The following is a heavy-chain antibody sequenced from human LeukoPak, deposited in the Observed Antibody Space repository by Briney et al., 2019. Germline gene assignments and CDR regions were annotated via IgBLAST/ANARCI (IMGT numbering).Heavy chain of an antibody. CDR2: IYYSGST. J-gene: IGHJ5*02. D-gene: IGHD3-10*01. Sequence: SETLSLTCTVSGGSISSYYWSWIRQPPGKGLEWIGYIYYSGSTNHNPSLKSRVTISVDTSKNQFSLKLSSVTAADTAVYYCARVSNRRITMVRGVPNWFDPWGQGTLVTVSS. CDR1: GGSISSYY. V-gene: IGHV4-59*08. CDR3: ARVSNRRITMVRGVPNWFDP.